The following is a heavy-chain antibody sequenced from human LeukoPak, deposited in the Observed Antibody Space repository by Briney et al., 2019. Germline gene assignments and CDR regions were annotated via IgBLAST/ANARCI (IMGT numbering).Heavy chain of an antibody. Sequence: SETLSLTCTVSGGSISSYYWSWIRQPAGKGLEWIGRIYTSGSTNYDPSLKSRVTMSVDTSKNQFSLKLSSVTAADTAVYYCARDSLAIAAAGSGFDYWGQGTLSPSPQ. CDR2: IYTSGST. CDR1: GGSISSYY. J-gene: IGHJ4*02. CDR3: ARDSLAIAAAGSGFDY. D-gene: IGHD6-13*01. V-gene: IGHV4-4*07.